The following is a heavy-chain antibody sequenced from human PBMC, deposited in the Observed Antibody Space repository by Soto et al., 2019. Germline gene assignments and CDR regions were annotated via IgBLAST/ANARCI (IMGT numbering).Heavy chain of an antibody. CDR1: GYTFTRDV. CDR3: ARVRVRGYYYYYYGMDV. D-gene: IGHD2-21*01. CDR2: ISAYNGNT. J-gene: IGHJ6*02. V-gene: IGHV1-18*01. Sequence: ASVKVSCKTSGYTFTRDVISWVRQAPGQGLEWMGWISAYNGNTNYAQKLQGRVTMTTDTSTSTAYMELRSLRSDDTAVYYCARVRVRGYYYYYYGMDVWGQGTTVTVSS.